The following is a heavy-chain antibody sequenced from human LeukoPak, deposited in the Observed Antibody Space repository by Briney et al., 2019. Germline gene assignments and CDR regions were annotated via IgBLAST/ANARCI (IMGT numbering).Heavy chain of an antibody. Sequence: GGSLRLSCAASGFTFSDYYMSWLRQAPGKGLEWVSYISSSGSTIYYADSVKGRFTISRDNAKNSLYVQMNSLRAEDTAVYYCARVSSGLNVWGSYRNLDYWGQGTLVTVSS. CDR2: ISSSGSTI. V-gene: IGHV3-11*01. D-gene: IGHD3-16*02. CDR3: ARVSSGLNVWGSYRNLDY. CDR1: GFTFSDYY. J-gene: IGHJ4*02.